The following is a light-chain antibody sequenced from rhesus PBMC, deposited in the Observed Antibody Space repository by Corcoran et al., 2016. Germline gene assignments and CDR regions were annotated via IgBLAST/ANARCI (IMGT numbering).Light chain of an antibody. CDR3: QQYSSRPWT. CDR2: KAS. J-gene: IGKJ1*01. CDR1: QGISSW. Sequence: DIQMTQSPSSLSASVGDTVTITCRASQGISSWLAWYQQKPGKAPKLPIYKASSLASGVQSRFSGSGSGTDFTLTISSLQSEYFATYYCQQYSSRPWTFGQGTKVEIK. V-gene: IGKV1-22*01.